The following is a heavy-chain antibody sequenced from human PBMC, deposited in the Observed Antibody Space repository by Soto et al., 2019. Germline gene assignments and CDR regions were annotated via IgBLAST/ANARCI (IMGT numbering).Heavy chain of an antibody. CDR1: GFTFSSYS. CDR2: ISSSSSYI. V-gene: IGHV3-21*01. CDR3: ARGVRGSGWSTSNYSSYGMDV. J-gene: IGHJ6*02. Sequence: PGGSLRLSCAASGFTFSSYSMNWVRQAPGKGLEWVSSISSSSSYIYYTDSVKGRFTISRDNAKNSLYLQMNSLRAEDTAVYYCARGVRGSGWSTSNYSSYGMDVWGQGTTVTVSS. D-gene: IGHD6-19*01.